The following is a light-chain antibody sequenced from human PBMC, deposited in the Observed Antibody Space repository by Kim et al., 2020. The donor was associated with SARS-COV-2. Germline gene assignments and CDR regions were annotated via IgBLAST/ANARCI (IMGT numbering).Light chain of an antibody. CDR3: QAWDSSTDVV. Sequence: SYELTQPPSVSVSPGQTARLTCSGDKLGDKYACWYQQKPGQSPVLVIYQASKRPSGIPARFSGSNSGNTAPLTISGTQAMDEADYYCQAWDSSTDVVFGG. CDR1: KLGDKY. CDR2: QAS. V-gene: IGLV3-1*01. J-gene: IGLJ2*01.